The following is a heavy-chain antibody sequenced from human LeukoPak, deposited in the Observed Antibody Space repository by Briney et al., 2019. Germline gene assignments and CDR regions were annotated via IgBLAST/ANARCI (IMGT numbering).Heavy chain of an antibody. CDR2: ISGSGDDT. CDR1: GSTFTDSY. Sequence: GGSLRLSCAASGSTFTDSYMTWVRQAPGKGLEWLSYISGSGDDTNYADSVRGRFTISRDNAKNSLYLQMNSLRAEDTAVYYCARGERTRGYYDSSGYQGYYFDYWGQGTLVTVSS. V-gene: IGHV3-11*06. CDR3: ARGERTRGYYDSSGYQGYYFDY. J-gene: IGHJ4*02. D-gene: IGHD3-22*01.